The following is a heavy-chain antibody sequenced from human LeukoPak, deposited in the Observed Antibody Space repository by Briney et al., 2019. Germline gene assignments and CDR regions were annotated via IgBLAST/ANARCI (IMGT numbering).Heavy chain of an antibody. CDR3: ARRYVIYGAFDY. V-gene: IGHV4-59*08. CDR2: IYYSGST. J-gene: IGHJ4*02. D-gene: IGHD4-17*01. Sequence: SETLSLTCTVSGGSISNYYWSWIRQPPGKGLEWIGYIYYSGSTNYNPSLKSRVTISVDTSKNQFSLKLSSVTAADTAVYFCARRYVIYGAFDYWGQGTLVTVSS. CDR1: GGSISNYY.